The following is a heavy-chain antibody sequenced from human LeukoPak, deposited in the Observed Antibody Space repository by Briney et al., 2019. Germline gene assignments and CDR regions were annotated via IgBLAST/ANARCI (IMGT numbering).Heavy chain of an antibody. Sequence: GGSLRLSCAASGFTFSSYWMSWVRQAPGKGLEWVANIKQDGSEKYYVDSVKGRFTTSRDNAKNSLYLQMNSLRAEDTAVYYCARDLDYGDYVVPHHAFDIWGQGTMVTVSS. CDR2: IKQDGSEK. V-gene: IGHV3-7*01. D-gene: IGHD4-17*01. J-gene: IGHJ3*02. CDR3: ARDLDYGDYVVPHHAFDI. CDR1: GFTFSSYW.